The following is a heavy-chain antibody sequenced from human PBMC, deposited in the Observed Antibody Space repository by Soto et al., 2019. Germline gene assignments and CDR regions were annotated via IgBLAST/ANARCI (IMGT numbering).Heavy chain of an antibody. J-gene: IGHJ4*02. Sequence: EVQLLESGGGLAQPGGSLRLSCAASGFTFSSYAMSWVRQAPGKGLEWVSGISGSGGSTYHADSVKGRFTISRDNSKNTLYLQMNSLRAEDTAVYYCAKDSLHRLTTVRGGFDFWGQGTLATVSS. V-gene: IGHV3-23*01. CDR2: ISGSGGST. D-gene: IGHD3-10*01. CDR1: GFTFSSYA. CDR3: AKDSLHRLTTVRGGFDF.